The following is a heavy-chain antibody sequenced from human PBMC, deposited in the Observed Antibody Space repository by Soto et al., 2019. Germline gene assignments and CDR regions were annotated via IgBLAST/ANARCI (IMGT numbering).Heavy chain of an antibody. Sequence: SETLSLTCTVSGGSINIYYWSWIRQPPGKGLEWIGYIYYTGSTNYNPSLKSRVTISVDTSKNQFSLKLSSVTAADTAVYYCARGHYDFWSGYYIYYYYYGMDVWGQGTTVTVSS. CDR1: GGSINIYY. CDR2: IYYTGST. J-gene: IGHJ6*02. V-gene: IGHV4-59*12. D-gene: IGHD3-3*01. CDR3: ARGHYDFWSGYYIYYYYYGMDV.